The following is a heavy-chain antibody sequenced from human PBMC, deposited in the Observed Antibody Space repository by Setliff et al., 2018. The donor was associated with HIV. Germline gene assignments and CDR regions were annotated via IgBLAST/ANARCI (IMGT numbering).Heavy chain of an antibody. J-gene: IGHJ4*02. CDR1: GFTFSSYA. CDR2: ISYDGSNK. V-gene: IGHV3-30*04. Sequence: PGGSLRLSCAASGFTFSSYAMHWVRQAPGKGLEWVAVISYDGSNKYYADSVKGRFTISRDNAQNSLYLQMSSLKVEDTAVYYCARDLAYWGQGTLVTVSS. CDR3: ARDLAY.